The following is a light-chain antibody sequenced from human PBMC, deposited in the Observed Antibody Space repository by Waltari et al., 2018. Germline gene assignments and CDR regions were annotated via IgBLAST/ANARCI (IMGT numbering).Light chain of an antibody. CDR1: SSHIGSNP. J-gene: IGLJ7*01. CDR2: SNN. CDR3: ATWDDSLNAAV. Sequence: QSVLTQPPSASGPPGLRVPISCSGSSSHIGSNPVNWYQQLPGTAPKLLIYSNNQRPSGVPDRFSGSNSGTSASLAISGLQSEDEADYYCATWDDSLNAAVFGGGTQLSVL. V-gene: IGLV1-44*01.